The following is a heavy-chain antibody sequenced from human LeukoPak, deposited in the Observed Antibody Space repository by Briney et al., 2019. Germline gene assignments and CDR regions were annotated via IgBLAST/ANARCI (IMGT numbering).Heavy chain of an antibody. CDR1: GGSISSGDYY. CDR3: ARVKGAVVVPAAIYYYYGMDV. V-gene: IGHV4-30-4*01. J-gene: IGHJ6*02. D-gene: IGHD2-2*01. CDR2: IYYSGST. Sequence: SETLSLTCTVSGGSISSGDYYWSWIRQPPGKGLEWIGYIYYSGSTYYNPSLKSRVTISVDTSKNQFSLKLSSVTAADTAVYYCARVKGAVVVPAAIYYYYGMDVWGQGTTVTVSS.